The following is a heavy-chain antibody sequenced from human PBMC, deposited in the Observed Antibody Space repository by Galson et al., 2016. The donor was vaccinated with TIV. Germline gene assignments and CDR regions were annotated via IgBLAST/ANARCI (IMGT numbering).Heavy chain of an antibody. CDR2: INTVNGNT. D-gene: IGHD4-23*01. V-gene: IGHV1-18*04. Sequence: SVKVSCKASGYPFSGYWISWVRQAPGQGLEWMGWINTVNGNTDYAQKLQGRVTLTTDTSTSTAYMELRSLRSDDTAVYFCARVHYGGNHMHYWGQGTPVTVSA. CDR3: ARVHYGGNHMHY. CDR1: GYPFSGYW. J-gene: IGHJ4*02.